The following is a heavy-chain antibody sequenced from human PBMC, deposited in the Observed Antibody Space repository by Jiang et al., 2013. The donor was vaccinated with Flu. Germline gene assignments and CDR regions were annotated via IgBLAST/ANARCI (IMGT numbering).Heavy chain of an antibody. CDR3: VREVQVGTTIMFGY. D-gene: IGHD1-26*01. CDR1: GYTFTSYD. J-gene: IGHJ4*02. Sequence: GAEVKKPGASVKVSCKASGYTFTSYDINWVRQATGQGLEWMGWISAYYGTTNYAQNLQGRITLTRDTSTSTAYMELRNLRFDDTAVYYCVREVQVGTTIMFGYWGQGTLVNVSA. V-gene: IGHV1-18*01. CDR2: ISAYYGTT.